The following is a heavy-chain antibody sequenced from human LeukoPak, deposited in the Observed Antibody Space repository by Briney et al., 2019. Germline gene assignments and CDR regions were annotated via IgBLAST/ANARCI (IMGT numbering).Heavy chain of an antibody. Sequence: GASVKVSCKASGYTFTSYYMHWVRQAPGQGLEWMGIINPSGGSTSYAQKFQGRVTMTRDMSTSTVYMELSSLRSEDTAVYYCARDGRGLVVPAAMVGYFDYWGQGTLVTVSS. D-gene: IGHD2-2*01. CDR1: GYTFTSYY. CDR2: INPSGGST. J-gene: IGHJ4*02. CDR3: ARDGRGLVVPAAMVGYFDY. V-gene: IGHV1-46*01.